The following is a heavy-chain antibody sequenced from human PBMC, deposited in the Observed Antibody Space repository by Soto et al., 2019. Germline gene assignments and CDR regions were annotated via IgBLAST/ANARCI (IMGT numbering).Heavy chain of an antibody. CDR1: GFTFSSYS. J-gene: IGHJ6*02. V-gene: IGHV3-21*01. D-gene: IGHD6-13*01. Sequence: GGSLRLSCAASGFTFSSYSMNWVRQAPGKGLEWVSSISSSSRYICYADSVKGRFTISRDNAKNSLYLQMNSLRAEDTAVYYCAKALAAAGTSGMDVRGQGTTVTVSS. CDR3: AKALAAAGTSGMDV. CDR2: ISSSSRYI.